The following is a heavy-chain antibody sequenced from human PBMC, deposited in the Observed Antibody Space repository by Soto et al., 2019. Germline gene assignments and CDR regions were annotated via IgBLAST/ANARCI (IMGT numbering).Heavy chain of an antibody. CDR2: IIPILGIA. CDR1: GDTFSSYT. Sequence: SLKVYCKTSGDTFSSYTISCVRHTHGQGLEWMGRIIPILGIANYAQKFQGRVTITADKSTSTAYMELSSLRSEDTAVYYCAGVSGYDYADAFDIWGQGTMVTVSS. V-gene: IGHV1-69*02. CDR3: AGVSGYDYADAFDI. D-gene: IGHD5-12*01. J-gene: IGHJ3*02.